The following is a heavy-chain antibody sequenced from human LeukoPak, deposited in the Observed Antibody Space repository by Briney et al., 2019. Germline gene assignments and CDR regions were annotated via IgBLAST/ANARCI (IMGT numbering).Heavy chain of an antibody. D-gene: IGHD6-13*01. V-gene: IGHV4-39*01. Sequence: SETLSLTCTVSGGSISSSIYYWGWIRQPPGKGLEWIGSIYYSGSTYYNPSLKSRVTISVDTSKNQFSLKLSSVTAADTAVYYCARHEQLAPFDYWGQGTMVTVSS. CDR2: IYYSGST. J-gene: IGHJ4*02. CDR1: GGSISSSIYY. CDR3: ARHEQLAPFDY.